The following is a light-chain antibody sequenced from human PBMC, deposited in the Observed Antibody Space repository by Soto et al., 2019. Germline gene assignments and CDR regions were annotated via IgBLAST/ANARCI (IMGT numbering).Light chain of an antibody. V-gene: IGLV2-14*01. CDR1: SSDIGGYNH. CDR2: EVS. CDR3: TSFTSRSTLV. Sequence: QSVLTQPASVSGSPGQSITISCTGTSSDIGGYNHVSWYQQHPGKVPKLMIFEVSNRPSGVSTRFSASKSGNTASLTISGLQAEDEADYYCTSFTSRSTLVFGTGTKLTVL. J-gene: IGLJ1*01.